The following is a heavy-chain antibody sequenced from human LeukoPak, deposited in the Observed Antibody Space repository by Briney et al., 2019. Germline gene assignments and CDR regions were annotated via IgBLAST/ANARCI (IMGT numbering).Heavy chain of an antibody. CDR2: IYNSGST. Sequence: SETLSLTCTVSGVSISSYSWSWIRQPPGKGLEWIGYIYNSGSTNYNPSLKSRVTISVDTSKNQFSLNLSSVTAADTAVYYCARAPLGMVTPSFDYWGQGALVTVSS. D-gene: IGHD2-21*02. V-gene: IGHV4-59*01. CDR3: ARAPLGMVTPSFDY. CDR1: GVSISSYS. J-gene: IGHJ4*02.